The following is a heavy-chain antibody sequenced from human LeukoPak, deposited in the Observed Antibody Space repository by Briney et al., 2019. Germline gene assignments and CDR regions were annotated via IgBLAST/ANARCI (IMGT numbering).Heavy chain of an antibody. CDR1: GGSISSYY. V-gene: IGHV4-4*07. Sequence: PSETLSLTCTVPGGSISSYYWSWIRQPAGKGLEWIGRIYTSGSTNYNPSLKSRVTMSVDTSKNQFSLKLSSVTAADTAVYYCARSIPQGFAAHYYGSGSYYSNYYYYMDVWGKGTMVTVSS. CDR2: IYTSGST. CDR3: ARSIPQGFAAHYYGSGSYYSNYYYYMDV. J-gene: IGHJ6*03. D-gene: IGHD3-10*01.